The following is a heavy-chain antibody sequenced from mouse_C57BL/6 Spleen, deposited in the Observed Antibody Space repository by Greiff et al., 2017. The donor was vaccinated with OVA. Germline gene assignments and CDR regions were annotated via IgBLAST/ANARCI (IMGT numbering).Heavy chain of an antibody. CDR2: IYPGDGDT. Sequence: VMLVESGPELVKPGASVKISCKASGYAFSSSWMNWVKQRPGKGLEWIGRIYPGDGDTNYNGKFKGKATLTADKSSSTAYMQLSSLTSEDSAVYFCARTWGYAMDYWGQGTSVTVSS. V-gene: IGHV1-82*01. CDR1: GYAFSSSW. CDR3: ARTWGYAMDY. J-gene: IGHJ4*01.